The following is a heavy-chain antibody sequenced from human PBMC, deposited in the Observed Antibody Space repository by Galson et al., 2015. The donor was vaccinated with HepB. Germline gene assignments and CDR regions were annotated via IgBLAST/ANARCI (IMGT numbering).Heavy chain of an antibody. CDR3: ARGGYSRWFDP. D-gene: IGHD2-21*01. V-gene: IGHV1-69*02. Sequence: SVTVSCKASGGTFSSYTISWVRQAPGQGLEWMGRIIPILGIANYAQKLQGRVTITADKSTSTAYMELSSLRSEDTAVCYCARGGYSRWFDPWGQGTLVTVSS. CDR2: IIPILGIA. CDR1: GGTFSSYT. J-gene: IGHJ5*02.